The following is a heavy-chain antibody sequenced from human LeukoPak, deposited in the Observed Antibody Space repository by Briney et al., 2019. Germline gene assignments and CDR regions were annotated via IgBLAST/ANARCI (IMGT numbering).Heavy chain of an antibody. CDR3: AREDEIAAAGTMPEIDY. CDR2: MNPNSGNT. D-gene: IGHD6-13*01. J-gene: IGHJ4*02. Sequence: ASVKVSCKASGYTFTSYDINWVRQATGQGLEWMGWMNPNSGNTGYAQKFQGRVTMTRDTSISTAYMELSRLRSDDTAVYYCAREDEIAAAGTMPEIDYWGQGTLVTVSS. V-gene: IGHV1-8*02. CDR1: GYTFTSYD.